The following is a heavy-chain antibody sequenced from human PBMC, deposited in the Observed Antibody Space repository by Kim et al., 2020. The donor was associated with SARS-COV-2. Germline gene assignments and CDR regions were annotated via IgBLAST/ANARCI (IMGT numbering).Heavy chain of an antibody. CDR2: MNPNSGNT. V-gene: IGHV1-8*01. CDR3: VKYSSSRVGTNWFDP. Sequence: ASVKVSCKASGYTFTSYDINWVRQATGQGLEWMGWMNPNSGNTGYAQKFQGRVTMTRNTSISTAYMELSSLRSEDTAVYYCVKYSSSRVGTNWFDPWGQGTLVTVSS. J-gene: IGHJ5*02. D-gene: IGHD6-6*01. CDR1: GYTFTSYD.